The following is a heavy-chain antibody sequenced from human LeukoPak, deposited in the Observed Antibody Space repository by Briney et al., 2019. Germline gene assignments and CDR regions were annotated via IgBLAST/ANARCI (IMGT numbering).Heavy chain of an antibody. D-gene: IGHD3-22*01. V-gene: IGHV4-4*07. CDR2: IYTSGST. CDR3: ARDRAITTYYYYYYYMDV. J-gene: IGHJ6*03. Sequence: SETLSLTCTVSGGSISSYYWSWIRQPAGKGLEWIGRIYTSGSTNYNPSLKSRVTMSVDTSKNQFSLKLSSVTAADTAVYYCARDRAITTYYYYYYYMDVWGKGTTVTISS. CDR1: GGSISSYY.